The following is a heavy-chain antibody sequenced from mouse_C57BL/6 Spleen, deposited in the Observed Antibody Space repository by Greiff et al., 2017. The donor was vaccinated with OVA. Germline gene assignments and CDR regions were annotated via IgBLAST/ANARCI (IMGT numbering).Heavy chain of an antibody. CDR2: IDPSDSYT. D-gene: IGHD3-3*01. J-gene: IGHJ2*01. V-gene: IGHV1-69*01. CDR1: GYTFTSYW. CDR3: ARGGTGPDY. Sequence: QVQLQQPGAELVMPGASVKLSCKASGYTFTSYWMHWVKQRPGQGLEWIGEIDPSDSYTNYNQKFKGKSTLTVDKSSSTAYIQLSCLTSEDSAVYYCARGGTGPDYWGQGTTLTVSS.